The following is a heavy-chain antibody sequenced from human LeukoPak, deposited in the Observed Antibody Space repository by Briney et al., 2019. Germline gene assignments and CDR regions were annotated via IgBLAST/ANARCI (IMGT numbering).Heavy chain of an antibody. J-gene: IGHJ1*01. CDR3: ARGLGSYGYWYFQH. V-gene: IGHV4-34*01. CDR1: GGSFSGYY. CDR2: INHSGST. D-gene: IGHD5-18*01. Sequence: SETLSLTCAVYGGSFSGYYWSWIRQPPGKGLEWIGEINHSGSTNYNPSLKSRVTISVDTSKNQFSLKLNSVTAADTAVYYCARGLGSYGYWYFQHWGQGTLVTVSS.